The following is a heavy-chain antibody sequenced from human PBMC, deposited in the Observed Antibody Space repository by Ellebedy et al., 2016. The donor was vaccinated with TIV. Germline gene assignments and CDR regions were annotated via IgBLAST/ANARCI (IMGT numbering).Heavy chain of an antibody. Sequence: GESLKISCEASGFSFSHYSMNWVRQAPGQGLEWVSYISSFTSPTYYADSVKGRFTMSRDNAKNSLYLQMNSLTDDHTAVYYCAREAIAGAAFDLWGQGTLVIVSS. D-gene: IGHD1-26*01. V-gene: IGHV3-48*02. CDR2: ISSFTSPT. CDR1: GFSFSHYS. J-gene: IGHJ4*02. CDR3: AREAIAGAAFDL.